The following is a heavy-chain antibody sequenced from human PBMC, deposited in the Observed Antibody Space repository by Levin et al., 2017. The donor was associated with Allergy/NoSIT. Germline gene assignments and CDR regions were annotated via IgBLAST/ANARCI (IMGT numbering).Heavy chain of an antibody. D-gene: IGHD3-22*01. CDR2: IKQDGSEK. CDR3: ARGGYYDRPGDFQH. V-gene: IGHV3-7*04. J-gene: IGHJ1*01. Sequence: GESLKISCAASGFTFSSYWMSWVRQAPGKGLEWVANIKQDGSEKYYVDSVKGRFTISRDNAKNSLYLQMNSLRAEDTAVYYCARGGYYDRPGDFQHWGQGTLVTVSS. CDR1: GFTFSSYW.